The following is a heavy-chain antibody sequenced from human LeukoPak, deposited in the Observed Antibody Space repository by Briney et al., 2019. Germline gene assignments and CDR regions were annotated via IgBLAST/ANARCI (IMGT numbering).Heavy chain of an antibody. D-gene: IGHD3-9*01. V-gene: IGHV4-4*07. J-gene: IGHJ5*02. CDR2: IYTSGST. Sequence: KPSETLSLTCTVSGGSISSYYWSWIRQPAGKGLEWIGRIYTSGSTNYNPSLKSRVTMSVDTSKNQFSLKLSSVTAADTAVYYCARSVGAFDWSIPHQTFFWFDPWGQGTLVTVSS. CDR3: ARSVGAFDWSIPHQTFFWFDP. CDR1: GGSISSYY.